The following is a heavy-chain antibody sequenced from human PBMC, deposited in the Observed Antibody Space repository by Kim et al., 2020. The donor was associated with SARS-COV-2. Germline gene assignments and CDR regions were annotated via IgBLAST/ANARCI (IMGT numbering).Heavy chain of an antibody. CDR3: ARDRGKSPRTNAFDI. J-gene: IGHJ3*02. D-gene: IGHD2-8*01. Sequence: SVKGRFTISRDNSKNPLYLQMNSLRAEDTAVYYCARDRGKSPRTNAFDIWGQGTMVTVSS. V-gene: IGHV3-30*01.